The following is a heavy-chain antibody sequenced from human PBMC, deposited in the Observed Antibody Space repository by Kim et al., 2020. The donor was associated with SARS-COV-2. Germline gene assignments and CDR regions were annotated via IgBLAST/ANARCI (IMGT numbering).Heavy chain of an antibody. CDR3: AMLDGNSFFNLLEA. D-gene: IGHD2-2*01. CDR2: ICYSGYN. Sequence: SETLSLTCSVYGASISSSAYYWAWIRQRPGGGWEWIGSICYSGYNYYNLAIMSRLSIYVDTSRIVLTLSLTSATAAAAAVCFCAMLDGNSFFNLLEAWG. CDR1: GASISSSAYY. V-gene: IGHV4-39*01. J-gene: IGHJ6*02.